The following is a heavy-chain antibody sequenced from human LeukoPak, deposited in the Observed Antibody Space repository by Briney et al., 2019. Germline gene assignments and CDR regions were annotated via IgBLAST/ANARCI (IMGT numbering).Heavy chain of an antibody. Sequence: ASVKVSCKASGYTFTGYYMHWVRQAPGQGLEWMGWINPNSGGTNYAQKFQGRVTMTRDTSISTAYMELSRLRSDDTAVYYCAREHCSGGSCYSIYYCYYMDVWGKGTTVTVSS. V-gene: IGHV1-2*02. CDR3: AREHCSGGSCYSIYYCYYMDV. CDR1: GYTFTGYY. D-gene: IGHD2-15*01. CDR2: INPNSGGT. J-gene: IGHJ6*03.